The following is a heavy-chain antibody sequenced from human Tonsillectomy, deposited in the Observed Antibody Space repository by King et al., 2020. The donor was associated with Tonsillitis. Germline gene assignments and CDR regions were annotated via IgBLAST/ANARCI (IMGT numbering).Heavy chain of an antibody. D-gene: IGHD2-15*01. CDR2: INSDGSIT. Sequence: VQLVESGGGLVQPGGSLRLSCAASGFTFSRYWMHWVRQAPGKGLVWVSRINSDGSITSYADSVKGRFTISRDDAKNTLYLQMNSLRAEDTAVYYCARLIEDPFYYYYYGMAVWGQGATVTVSS. CDR1: GFTFSRYW. CDR3: ARLIEDPFYYYYYGMAV. V-gene: IGHV3-74*01. J-gene: IGHJ6*02.